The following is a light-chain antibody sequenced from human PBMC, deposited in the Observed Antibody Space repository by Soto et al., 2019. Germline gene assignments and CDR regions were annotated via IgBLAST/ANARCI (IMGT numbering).Light chain of an antibody. Sequence: EIVLTQSPATLSLSPGERATLSCRASQSVSTYLAWYQQKPGQAPRLLIYDASNRATGIPARFSGSRSWTDFNLTISSLEPEDFALYYCQQRSNWPPYTFGQGTKLEIK. J-gene: IGKJ2*01. CDR3: QQRSNWPPYT. CDR1: QSVSTY. CDR2: DAS. V-gene: IGKV3-11*01.